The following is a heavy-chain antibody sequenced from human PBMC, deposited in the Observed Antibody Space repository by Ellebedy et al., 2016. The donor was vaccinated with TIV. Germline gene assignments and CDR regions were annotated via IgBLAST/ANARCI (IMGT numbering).Heavy chain of an antibody. D-gene: IGHD3-9*01. CDR3: VGHYDILTGAYKDDLDV. CDR1: GGSISSYY. CDR2: IHYSGST. V-gene: IGHV4-59*08. Sequence: PSETLSLTCTVSGGSISSYYWRWIRQPPGKGLEWIGYIHYSGSTNYNPSLKSRVTISVDTSKNQFSLKLSSVTAADTAVYYCVGHYDILTGAYKDDLDVWGQGTTVTVSS. J-gene: IGHJ6*02.